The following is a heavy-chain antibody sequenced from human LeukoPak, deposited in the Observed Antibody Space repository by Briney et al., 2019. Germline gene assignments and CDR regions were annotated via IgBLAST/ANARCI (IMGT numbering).Heavy chain of an antibody. D-gene: IGHD3-22*01. CDR3: ARRLYYGKTFDY. V-gene: IGHV4-39*01. J-gene: IGHJ4*02. Sequence: SETLSLTCTVSGGSISSYYWGWIRQPPGKGLEWIGSIYYSGSTYYNPSLKSRVTISVDTSKNQFSLKLSSVTAADTAVYYCARRLYYGKTFDYWGQGTLVTVSS. CDR2: IYYSGST. CDR1: GGSISSYY.